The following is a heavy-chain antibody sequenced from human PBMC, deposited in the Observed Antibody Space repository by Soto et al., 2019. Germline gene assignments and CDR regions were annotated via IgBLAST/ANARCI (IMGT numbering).Heavy chain of an antibody. CDR3: AREAPAASDAFDV. Sequence: QVQLQESGPGLVKPSQTLSLTCSVSGGSINRGGYYWSWIRQHPGKGLEWIGYIYYNGNPYYNPSLKSRVNISIDTSRNQFSLKLTSVPAADTAVYYCAREAPAASDAFDVWGQGTMVTVSS. V-gene: IGHV4-31*03. CDR1: GGSINRGGYY. J-gene: IGHJ3*01. D-gene: IGHD2-2*01. CDR2: IYYNGNP.